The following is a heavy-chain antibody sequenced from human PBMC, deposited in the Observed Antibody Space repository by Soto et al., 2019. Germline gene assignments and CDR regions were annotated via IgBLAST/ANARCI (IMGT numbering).Heavy chain of an antibody. V-gene: IGHV1-3*05. CDR1: GYTFTSYA. CDR2: INAAYGNI. Sequence: QVQLVQSGAEQKKPGASVKVSCRTSGYTFTSYALHWVRQAPGQRPEWMGWINAAYGNIKYAEKFQGRVTITWDTSASTAYMELTSLKSEDTAVYYCARDTYVAARAMDSWGQGTLVTVSS. CDR3: ARDTYVAARAMDS. J-gene: IGHJ5*01. D-gene: IGHD3-16*01.